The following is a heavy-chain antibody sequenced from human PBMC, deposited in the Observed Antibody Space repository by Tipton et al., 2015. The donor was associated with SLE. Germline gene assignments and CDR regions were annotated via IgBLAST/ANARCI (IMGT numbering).Heavy chain of an antibody. J-gene: IGHJ6*02. Sequence: SLRLSCVVSGFTFSSYAMSWVRQAPGKGLEWVSSTSGSGGSTYYGDSVKGRFTISRDNSQNTLYLQMNSLRAEDTAVYYCVKDRMVRGAGRYYYYGMDIWGQGTTVTVSS. V-gene: IGHV3-23*01. CDR3: VKDRMVRGAGRYYYYGMDI. D-gene: IGHD3-10*01. CDR2: TSGSGGST. CDR1: GFTFSSYA.